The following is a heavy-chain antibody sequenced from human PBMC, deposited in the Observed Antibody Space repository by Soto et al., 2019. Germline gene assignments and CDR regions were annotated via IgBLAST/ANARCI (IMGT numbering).Heavy chain of an antibody. D-gene: IGHD3-9*01. V-gene: IGHV4-39*01. J-gene: IGHJ5*02. CDR1: GGSISSSSYY. CDR2: IYYSGST. Sequence: SETLSLTCTVPGGSISSSSYYWGWIRQPPGKGLEWIGSIYYSGSTYYNPSLKSRVTISVDTSKNQFSLKLSSVTAADTAVYYCARHEDDYDILTGFRVSWFDPWGQGTLVTVSS. CDR3: ARHEDDYDILTGFRVSWFDP.